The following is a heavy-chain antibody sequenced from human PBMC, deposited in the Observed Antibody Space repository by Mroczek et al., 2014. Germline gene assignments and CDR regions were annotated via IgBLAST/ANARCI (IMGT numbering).Heavy chain of an antibody. D-gene: IGHD2-2*01. V-gene: IGHV3-11*01. CDR3: ASNSLYQLRPTYYYYYYMDV. CDR1: GFTFSDYY. J-gene: IGHJ6*03. Sequence: QVQLVQSGGGLVKPGGSLRLSCAASGFTFSDYYMSWIRQAPGKGLEWVSYISSSGSTIYYADSVKGRFTISRDNAKNSLYLQMNSLRAEDTAVYYCASNSLYQLRPTYYYYYYMDVWGKGTTVTRLL. CDR2: ISSSGSTI.